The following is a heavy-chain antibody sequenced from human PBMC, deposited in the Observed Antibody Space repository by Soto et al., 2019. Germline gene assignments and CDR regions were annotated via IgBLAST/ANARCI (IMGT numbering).Heavy chain of an antibody. CDR3: ARDRGECSSTSCYSGWFDP. J-gene: IGHJ5*02. Sequence: QVQLVQSGAEVKKRGASVKVSCKASGYTFTSYGISWVRQAPGQGLEWMGWISAYNGNTNYAQKLQGRVTMTTDTSTSTAYMELRSLRSDDTAVYYCARDRGECSSTSCYSGWFDPWGQGTLVTVSS. CDR2: ISAYNGNT. D-gene: IGHD2-2*01. CDR1: GYTFTSYG. V-gene: IGHV1-18*04.